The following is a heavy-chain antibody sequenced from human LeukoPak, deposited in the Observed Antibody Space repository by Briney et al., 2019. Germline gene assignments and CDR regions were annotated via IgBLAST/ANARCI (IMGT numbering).Heavy chain of an antibody. D-gene: IGHD3-16*01. CDR3: AKPVIPSAYQGTYYMDV. CDR2: IRHDESKT. J-gene: IGHJ6*03. V-gene: IGHV3-30*02. Sequence: GGSLRLSCAASGLIFSSYGMHWVRQAPGEGLEWVAYIRHDESKTFYADSVKGRFTISRDNSKNTLYLQMHSLRAEVTALYYCAKPVIPSAYQGTYYMDVWGKGTTVTVSS. CDR1: GLIFSSYG.